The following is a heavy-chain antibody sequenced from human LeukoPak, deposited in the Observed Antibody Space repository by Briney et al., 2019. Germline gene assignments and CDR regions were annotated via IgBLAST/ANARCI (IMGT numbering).Heavy chain of an antibody. V-gene: IGHV3-30*18. CDR3: AKGPLRGTAAAIDY. Sequence: GGSLRLSCAASGFTFSSYGMHWVRQAPGKGLEWVAVISYDGSNKYYADSVKGRFTISRDNSKNTLYLQMNSLRAEDTAVYYCAKGPLRGTAAAIDYWGQGTLVTVSS. CDR2: ISYDGSNK. J-gene: IGHJ4*02. CDR1: GFTFSSYG. D-gene: IGHD2-2*01.